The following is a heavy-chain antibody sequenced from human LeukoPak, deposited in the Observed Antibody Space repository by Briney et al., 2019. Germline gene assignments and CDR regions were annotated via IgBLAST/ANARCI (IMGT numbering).Heavy chain of an antibody. V-gene: IGHV3-30*03. CDR3: ARDLYYYDSSGH. CDR2: ISYDGSNK. D-gene: IGHD3-22*01. CDR1: GFTFTNYG. J-gene: IGHJ4*02. Sequence: PGGSLRLSCAASGFTFTNYGMSWVRQAPGKGLEWVAVISYDGSNKYYADSVKGRFTISRDNSKNTLYLQMNRLRAENTAVYYCARDLYYYDSSGHWGQGTLVTVSS.